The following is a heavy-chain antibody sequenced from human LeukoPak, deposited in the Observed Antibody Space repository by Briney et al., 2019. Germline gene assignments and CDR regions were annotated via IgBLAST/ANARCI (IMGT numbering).Heavy chain of an antibody. V-gene: IGHV4-59*08. CDR2: NYYSGST. D-gene: IGHD6-19*01. Sequence: SETLSLTCTVSGGSISSYYWSWIRQPPGKGLEWIGYNYYSGSTNYNPSLKSRVTISVDTSKNQFSLKLSSVTAADTAVYYCARAVAGGMDVWGQGTTVTVSS. CDR3: ARAVAGGMDV. CDR1: GGSISSYY. J-gene: IGHJ6*02.